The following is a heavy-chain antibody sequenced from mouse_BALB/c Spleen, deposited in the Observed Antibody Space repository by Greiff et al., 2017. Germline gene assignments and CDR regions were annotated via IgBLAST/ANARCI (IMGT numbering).Heavy chain of an antibody. CDR1: GFTFTDYY. D-gene: IGHD3-3*01. V-gene: IGHV7-3*02. J-gene: IGHJ3*01. Sequence: EVKVVESGGGLVQPGGSLRLSCATSGFTFTDYYMNWVRQPPGKALEWLGFIRNKANGYTIEYSASVKGRFTISRDNSQSILYLQMNTLRAEDSATYYCARDKGDGFAYWGQGTLVTVSA. CDR2: IRNKANGYTI. CDR3: ARDKGDGFAY.